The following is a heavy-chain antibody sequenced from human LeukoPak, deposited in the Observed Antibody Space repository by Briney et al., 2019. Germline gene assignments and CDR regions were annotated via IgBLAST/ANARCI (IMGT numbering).Heavy chain of an antibody. CDR3: ARVLTMVRGAFNWFDP. CDR2: ISGYSGNT. D-gene: IGHD3-10*01. Sequence: ASVKVSCKASGYSFTKYGISWVRQAPGQGLEWMGWISGYSGNTNYAPKLQGRVTMTTDTSTSTAYMELRSLTSADTATYYCARVLTMVRGAFNWFDPWGQGTLVTVSS. CDR1: GYSFTKYG. J-gene: IGHJ5*02. V-gene: IGHV1-18*01.